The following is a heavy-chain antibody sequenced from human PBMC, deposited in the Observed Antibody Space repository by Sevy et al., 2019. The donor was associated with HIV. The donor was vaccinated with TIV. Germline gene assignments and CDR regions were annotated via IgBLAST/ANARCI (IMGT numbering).Heavy chain of an antibody. CDR2: ISSSSSYI. Sequence: GGSLRLSCAASGFTFSSYSMNWVRQAPGKGLEWVSSISSSSSYIYYADSVKGRFTISRDNAKNALYLQMNSLRAEDTAVNYCARGLASGRFLGGRIEPNYYYYGMDVWGQGTTVTVSS. D-gene: IGHD3-3*01. CDR3: ARGLASGRFLGGRIEPNYYYYGMDV. J-gene: IGHJ6*02. CDR1: GFTFSSYS. V-gene: IGHV3-21*01.